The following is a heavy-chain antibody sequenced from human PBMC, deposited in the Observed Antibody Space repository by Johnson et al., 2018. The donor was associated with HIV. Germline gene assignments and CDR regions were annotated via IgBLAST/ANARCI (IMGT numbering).Heavy chain of an antibody. CDR1: GFNFDDYG. CDR3: AKDYHTSSRDAFDF. D-gene: IGHD6-13*01. CDR2: INWNGGST. J-gene: IGHJ3*01. Sequence: VQLVESGGGVVRPGGSLRLSCAASGFNFDDYGMSWVRQAPGKGLEWVSSINWNGGSTGYADSVKGRFTISRDNAKNSLYLQMNSLRAEDTASYYCAKDYHTSSRDAFDFWGQGTMVTVSS. V-gene: IGHV3-20*04.